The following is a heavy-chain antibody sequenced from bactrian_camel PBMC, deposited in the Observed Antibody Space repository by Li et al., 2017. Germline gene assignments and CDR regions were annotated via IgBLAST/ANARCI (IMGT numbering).Heavy chain of an antibody. D-gene: IGHD1*01. V-gene: IGHV3S1*01. Sequence: HVQLVESGGGLVQPGGSLTLHCAASEFPFFNSHYIHWVRQAPGKSLEWISGILADEQNSYYSDTVKGRFTISRDKAKNTVYLQMSNLASEDTALYYCATPFRVGWSREFGHWGQGTQVTVS. J-gene: IGHJ6*01. CDR2: ILADEQNS. CDR3: ATPFRVGWSREFGH. CDR1: EFPFFNSHY.